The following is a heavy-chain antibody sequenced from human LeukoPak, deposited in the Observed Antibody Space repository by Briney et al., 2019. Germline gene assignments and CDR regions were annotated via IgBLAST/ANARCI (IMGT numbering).Heavy chain of an antibody. CDR3: TTVLGRGTPYYYGMDV. D-gene: IGHD1-1*01. CDR2: TVGGGDGT. Sequence: GGSLRLSCAASGFTFSSTSMSWVRQAPGKGLEWVAVTVGGGDGTYYADSVKGRFTISRDNSNNTLYLQMNSLRAEDTAVYYCTTVLGRGTPYYYGMDVWGQGTTVTVSS. CDR1: GFTFSSTS. J-gene: IGHJ6*02. V-gene: IGHV3-23*01.